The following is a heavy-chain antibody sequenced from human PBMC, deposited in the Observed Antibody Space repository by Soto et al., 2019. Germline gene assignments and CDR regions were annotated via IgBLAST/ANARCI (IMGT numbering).Heavy chain of an antibody. Sequence: GGSLRLSCAASGFTFSSYAMSWVRQAPGKGLEWVSAISGSGGSTYYADSVKGRFTISRDNSKNTLYLQMNSLRAEDTALYYCAKEFLVGSAYYYYGMDVWGQGTTVTVSS. CDR3: AKEFLVGSAYYYYGMDV. J-gene: IGHJ6*02. V-gene: IGHV3-23*01. D-gene: IGHD3-10*01. CDR2: ISGSGGST. CDR1: GFTFSSYA.